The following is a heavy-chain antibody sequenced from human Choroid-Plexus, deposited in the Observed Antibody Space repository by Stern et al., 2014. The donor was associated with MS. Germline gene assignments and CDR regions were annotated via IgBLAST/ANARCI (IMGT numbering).Heavy chain of an antibody. CDR1: GFTFGSCA. CDR2: VSYDRSNK. J-gene: IGHJ5*02. CDR3: AKDRQYLTYFFDH. D-gene: IGHD2/OR15-2a*01. Sequence: VQLLESGGGVVQPGRPLRLSCVASGFTFGSCAMHWVRQAPGKGLEWVAGVSYDRSNKYYADSVKGRFTISRDNSQNTLYMQMSSLRPEDTAVYYCAKDRQYLTYFFDHWGQGSLVTVSS. V-gene: IGHV3-30*18.